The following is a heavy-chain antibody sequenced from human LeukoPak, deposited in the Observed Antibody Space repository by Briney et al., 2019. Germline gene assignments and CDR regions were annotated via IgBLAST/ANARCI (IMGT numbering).Heavy chain of an antibody. CDR1: GFTVSSYW. CDR3: ARDSGGS. J-gene: IGHJ5*02. D-gene: IGHD2-8*02. V-gene: IGHV3-7*01. CDR2: IKQDGSEK. Sequence: PGGSLRLSCAASGFTVSSYWMIWVRRAPGKGLEWVANIKQDGSEKYYVDSVKGRFTISRDNAKNSLYLQMNSLRAEDTAVYYCARDSGGSWGQGTLVTVSS.